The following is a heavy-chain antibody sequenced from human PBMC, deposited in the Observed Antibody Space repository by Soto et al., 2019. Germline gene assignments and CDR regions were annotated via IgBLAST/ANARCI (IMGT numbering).Heavy chain of an antibody. D-gene: IGHD2-8*01. V-gene: IGHV4-34*01. Sequence: PSETLSLTCAVYGGSFSGYYWSWIRQPPGKGLEWIGEINHSVSTNYNPSLKSRVTISVDTSKNQFSLKLSSVTAADTAVYYCAVGGYCTNGVCYAFDYWGQGTLVTVSS. CDR1: GGSFSGYY. CDR3: AVGGYCTNGVCYAFDY. CDR2: INHSVST. J-gene: IGHJ4*02.